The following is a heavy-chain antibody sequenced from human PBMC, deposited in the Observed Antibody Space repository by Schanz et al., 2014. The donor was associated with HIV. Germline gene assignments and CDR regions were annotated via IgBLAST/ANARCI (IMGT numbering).Heavy chain of an antibody. CDR3: AKSQKGASCCFPLDS. CDR1: GFTFSSYG. Sequence: QVHLVESGGGVAQPGRSLRLSCTASGFTFSSYGMQWVRQAPGKGLEWVAVISSDGSNKYYADSVKGRFTISRDNSKNRVFLQMNSLRTEDTAVYYCAKSQKGASCCFPLDSWGQGTLVTVFS. D-gene: IGHD2-2*01. CDR2: ISSDGSNK. V-gene: IGHV3-30*18. J-gene: IGHJ4*02.